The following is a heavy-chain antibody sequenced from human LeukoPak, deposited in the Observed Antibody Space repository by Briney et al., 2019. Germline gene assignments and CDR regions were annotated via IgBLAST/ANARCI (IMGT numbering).Heavy chain of an antibody. CDR1: GFTFTDYW. D-gene: IGHD6-13*01. CDR2: IKRDGSEK. Sequence: GGSLRLSCAASGFTFTDYWMSWVRQAPGKGLEWVANIKRDGSEKYYVDSVKGRFTISRDNAKNSLYLQMNSLRTEDTAVYYCARGRGSWYGVYFDYWGQGTLVTVSS. V-gene: IGHV3-7*01. CDR3: ARGRGSWYGVYFDY. J-gene: IGHJ4*02.